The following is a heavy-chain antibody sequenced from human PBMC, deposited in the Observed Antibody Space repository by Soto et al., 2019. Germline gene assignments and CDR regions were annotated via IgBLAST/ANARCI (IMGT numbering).Heavy chain of an antibody. CDR3: AKPAITRIVVGGGYFDY. Sequence: GGSLRLSCAASGFTFSSYAMSWVRQAPGKGLEWVSAISGSGGSTYYADSVKGRFTISRDNSKYTLYLQMNSLRAEDKAVYYYAKPAITRIVVGGGYFDYWGQGTLVTVSS. J-gene: IGHJ4*02. CDR2: ISGSGGST. V-gene: IGHV3-23*01. D-gene: IGHD3-22*01. CDR1: GFTFSSYA.